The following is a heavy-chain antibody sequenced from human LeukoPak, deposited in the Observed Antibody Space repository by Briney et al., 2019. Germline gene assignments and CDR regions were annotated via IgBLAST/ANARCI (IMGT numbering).Heavy chain of an antibody. J-gene: IGHJ4*02. CDR2: INHSGST. CDR1: GGSFSGYY. CDR3: ARTPVGIAVAGTVNY. Sequence: SETLSLTCAVYGGSFSGYYWSWIRQPPGKGLEWIGEINHSGSTNYNPSLKSRVTISVDTSKNQFSLKLSCVTAADTAVYYCARTPVGIAVAGTVNYWGQGTLVTVSS. D-gene: IGHD6-19*01. V-gene: IGHV4-34*01.